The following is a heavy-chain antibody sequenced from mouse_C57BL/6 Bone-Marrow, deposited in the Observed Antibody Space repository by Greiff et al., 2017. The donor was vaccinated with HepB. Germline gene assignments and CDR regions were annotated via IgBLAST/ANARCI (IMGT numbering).Heavy chain of an antibody. V-gene: IGHV1-64*01. CDR3: ARIYAYYFDY. J-gene: IGHJ2*01. CDR1: GYTFTSYW. Sequence: QVQLQQPGAELVKPGASVQLSCKASGYTFTSYWMHWVKQRPGQGLEWIGMIHPNSGSTNYNEKFKSKATLTVDKSSSTAYMQLSSLTSEDSAVYYCARIYAYYFDYWGQGTTLTVSS. D-gene: IGHD1-1*01. CDR2: IHPNSGST.